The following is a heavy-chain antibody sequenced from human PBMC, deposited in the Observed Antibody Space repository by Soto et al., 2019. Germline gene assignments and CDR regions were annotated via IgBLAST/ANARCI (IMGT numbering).Heavy chain of an antibody. J-gene: IGHJ4*02. V-gene: IGHV4-61*01. Sequence: SETLSLTCTVSGVSVSSGSYYWSWIRQPPGKGLEWIGYIYYSGSTNYNPSLKSRVTISVDTSKNQFSLKLSSVTAADTAVYYCARVHGDYEGVYFDYWGQGTLVTVSS. D-gene: IGHD4-17*01. CDR2: IYYSGST. CDR3: ARVHGDYEGVYFDY. CDR1: GVSVSSGSYY.